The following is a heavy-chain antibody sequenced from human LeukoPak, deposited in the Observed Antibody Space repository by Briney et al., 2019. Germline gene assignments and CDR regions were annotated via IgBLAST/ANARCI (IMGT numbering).Heavy chain of an antibody. D-gene: IGHD2-2*01. CDR1: GGTFSSYA. V-gene: IGHV1-69*13. CDR2: IIPIFGTA. Sequence: ASVKVSCKASGGTFSSYAISWVRQAPGQGLEWMGGIIPIFGTANYAQKLQGRVTITADESTSTAYMELSSLRSEDTAVYYCALGCSSTSCPTEDYYYYGMDVWGQGTTVTVSS. CDR3: ALGCSSTSCPTEDYYYYGMDV. J-gene: IGHJ6*02.